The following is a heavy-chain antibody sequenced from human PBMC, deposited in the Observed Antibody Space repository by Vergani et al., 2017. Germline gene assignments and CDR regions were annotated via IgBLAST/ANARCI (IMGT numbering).Heavy chain of an antibody. CDR3: AKVIGTVTTGYFDY. Sequence: QVQLVQSGAEVKKPGSSVKVSCKASGGTFSSYTISWVRQAPGQGLEWMGRIIPILGIANYAQKFQGRVTITADKSTSTAYMELNSLRAEDTAVYYCAKVIGTVTTGYFDYWGQGALVTVSS. J-gene: IGHJ4*02. CDR1: GGTFSSYT. D-gene: IGHD4-17*01. CDR2: IIPILGIA. V-gene: IGHV1-69*02.